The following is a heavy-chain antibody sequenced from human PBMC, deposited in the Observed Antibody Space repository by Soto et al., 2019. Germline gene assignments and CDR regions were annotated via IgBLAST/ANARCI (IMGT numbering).Heavy chain of an antibody. J-gene: IGHJ5*02. CDR3: ARVPDR. V-gene: IGHV4-30-2*01. Sequence: SETLSLTCAVSGGSISSGGYSWSWIRQPPGKGLEWIGYIYHRGNTYYNPSLKSRVTISVDRSKNQFSLKLSSVTAADTAVYYCARVPDRWGQGTLVTVSS. D-gene: IGHD2-2*01. CDR2: IYHRGNT. CDR1: GGSISSGGYS.